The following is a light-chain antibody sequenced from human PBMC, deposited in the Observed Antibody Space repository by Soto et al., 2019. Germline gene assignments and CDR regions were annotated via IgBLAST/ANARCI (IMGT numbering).Light chain of an antibody. V-gene: IGKV3D-20*02. J-gene: IGKJ5*01. CDR1: QSVSSSY. CDR3: QQRTNRPPIT. Sequence: PWESAILSCRASQSVSSSYLAWYRQKPGQAPSLLIYGASSRATGIPDRFSGSGSGTDFTLTISGLEPEDFAVYYCQQRTNRPPITFGQGTRLEIK. CDR2: GAS.